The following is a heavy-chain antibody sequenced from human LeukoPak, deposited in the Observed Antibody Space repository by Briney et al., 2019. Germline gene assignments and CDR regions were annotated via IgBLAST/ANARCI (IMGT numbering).Heavy chain of an antibody. D-gene: IGHD7-27*01. Sequence: PGGSLRLSCAASGFTFSSYAMSWVRQAPGKGLEWVSAISGSGGSTYYADSVKGRFTISRDNPKNTLYLQMNSLRAEDTAVYYCAKDFSPLGKTGHYFDYWGQGTLVTVSS. V-gene: IGHV3-23*01. CDR1: GFTFSSYA. CDR3: AKDFSPLGKTGHYFDY. J-gene: IGHJ4*02. CDR2: ISGSGGST.